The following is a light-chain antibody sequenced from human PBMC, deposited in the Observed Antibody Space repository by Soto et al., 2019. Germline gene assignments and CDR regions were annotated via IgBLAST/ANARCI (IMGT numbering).Light chain of an antibody. CDR1: QSIINW. CDR3: QQYLNFPIT. Sequence: DIPMTQSPSTLSASVGDRVTITCRASQSIINWLAWYQQKPGKAPRFLIHQASVLETGVPSRFSGSGSETEFALTINSLQPDHFGVYYCQQYLNFPITFGQGTRLDIK. CDR2: QAS. J-gene: IGKJ5*01. V-gene: IGKV1-5*03.